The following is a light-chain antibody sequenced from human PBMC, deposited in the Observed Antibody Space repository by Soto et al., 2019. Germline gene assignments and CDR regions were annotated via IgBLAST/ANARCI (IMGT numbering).Light chain of an antibody. CDR3: HQYNNWPPWT. Sequence: VRTQSPVTLSVSPGETSTLSCKASQNILRTLAWYQQKPGQPPRLLIYGASTRVTGIPDRFSGNGSGTEFTHTISSLQSGHVAVYYCHQYNNWPPWTVGEGTKVEV. CDR2: GAS. V-gene: IGKV3D-15*01. J-gene: IGKJ1*01. CDR1: QNILRT.